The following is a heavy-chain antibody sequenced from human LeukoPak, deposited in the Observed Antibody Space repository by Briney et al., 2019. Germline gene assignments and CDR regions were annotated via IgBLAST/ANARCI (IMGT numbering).Heavy chain of an antibody. CDR3: ARGVAGDYIMSKHYFFYMDV. CDR1: GFSLSGYW. J-gene: IGHJ6*03. CDR2: IIQDGSDK. Sequence: PGGSLRLSCEVSGFSLSGYWMSWVRQTPGKGLEWVANIIQDGSDKYYVDSVKGRFTISRHNAKNSLYLQMNSLKAEDTAVYYCARGVAGDYIMSKHYFFYMDVCGKGTTVTVSS. V-gene: IGHV3-7*01. D-gene: IGHD6-19*01.